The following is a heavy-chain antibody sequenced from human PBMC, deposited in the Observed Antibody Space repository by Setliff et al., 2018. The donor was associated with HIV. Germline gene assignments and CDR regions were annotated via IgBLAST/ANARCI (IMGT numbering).Heavy chain of an antibody. CDR2: ISSSSNTI. J-gene: IGHJ6*03. CDR1: GFTFSSYS. V-gene: IGHV3-48*04. Sequence: GGSLRLSCAASGFTFSSYSMNWVRQAPGKGLEWVSYISSSSNTIYYADSVKGRFTISRDNAKNSLYLQINSLRVEDTALYYCAKDTLPASARGSSMDVWGKGTTVTVSS. CDR3: AKDTLPASARGSSMDV.